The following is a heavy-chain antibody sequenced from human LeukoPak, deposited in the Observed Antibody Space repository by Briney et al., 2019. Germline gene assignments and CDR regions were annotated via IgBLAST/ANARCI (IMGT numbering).Heavy chain of an antibody. V-gene: IGHV3-21*01. CDR2: ISSSSSYI. J-gene: IGHJ6*02. CDR1: GFTFSSYS. Sequence: GGTLRLSCAASGFTFSSYSMNWVRQAPGKGLEWVSSISSSSSYISYADSVKGRFTISRDNAKNSLYLQINSLRAEDTAVYYCARVRNYDILTGYIYGMDVWGQGTTVTASS. D-gene: IGHD3-9*01. CDR3: ARVRNYDILTGYIYGMDV.